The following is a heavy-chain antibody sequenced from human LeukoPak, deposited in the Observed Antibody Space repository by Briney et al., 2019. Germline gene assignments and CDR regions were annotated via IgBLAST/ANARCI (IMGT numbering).Heavy chain of an antibody. Sequence: PGGSLRLSCAASGFIFRNSWMSWVRQAPGKGLEWVANIRQDGNEIYYMDSVKGRFTISRDNAKKSLYLQMNLLRAEDTAVYYCARGRDGYNLYYYYGMDVWGQGTTVTVSS. CDR1: GFIFRNSW. CDR2: IRQDGNEI. CDR3: ARGRDGYNLYYYYGMDV. J-gene: IGHJ6*02. D-gene: IGHD5-24*01. V-gene: IGHV3-7*01.